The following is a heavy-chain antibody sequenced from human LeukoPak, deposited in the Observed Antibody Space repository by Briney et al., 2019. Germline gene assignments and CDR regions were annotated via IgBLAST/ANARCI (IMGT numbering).Heavy chain of an antibody. CDR3: ARDHWLQSSNEWNYYGLDV. CDR1: GNSISSYY. J-gene: IGHJ6*02. CDR2: SHHTGDT. Sequence: PSETLSLTCTVSGNSISSYYWSWIRQSPGKGLEWIGYSHHTGDTSYNPSLKSRVIISIDTSNNQFFLQLTSVTAADTAVYYCARDHWLQSSNEWNYYGLDVWGQGTTVTVSS. D-gene: IGHD3-9*01. V-gene: IGHV4-59*01.